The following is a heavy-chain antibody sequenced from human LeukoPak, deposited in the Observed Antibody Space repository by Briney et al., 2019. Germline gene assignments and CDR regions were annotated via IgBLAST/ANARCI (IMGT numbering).Heavy chain of an antibody. V-gene: IGHV3-30*02. Sequence: GGSLRLSCAASGFTFSDYYMTWIRQAPGKGLEWVAFIRYDGSNKYYADSVKGRFTISRDNSKNTLYLQMNSLRAEDTAVYYCAKNRGYSYGMDVWGQGTTVTVSS. D-gene: IGHD5-18*01. CDR1: GFTFSDYY. CDR3: AKNRGYSYGMDV. J-gene: IGHJ6*02. CDR2: IRYDGSNK.